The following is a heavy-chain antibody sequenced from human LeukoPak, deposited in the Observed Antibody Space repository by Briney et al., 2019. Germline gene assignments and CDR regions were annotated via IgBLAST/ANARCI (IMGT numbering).Heavy chain of an antibody. Sequence: SQTLSLTCTVSGGSISSGSYYWSWIRQPAGKGLEWIGRIYTSGSTNYNPSLKSRVTISVDTSKNQFSLKLSSVTAADTAVYYCAREAIRWFDPRGQGTLVTVSS. V-gene: IGHV4-61*02. CDR2: IYTSGST. CDR1: GGSISSGSYY. CDR3: AREAIRWFDP. J-gene: IGHJ5*02. D-gene: IGHD3-9*01.